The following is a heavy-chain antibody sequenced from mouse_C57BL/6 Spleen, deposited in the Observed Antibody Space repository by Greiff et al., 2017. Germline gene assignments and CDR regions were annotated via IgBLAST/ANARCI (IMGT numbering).Heavy chain of an antibody. D-gene: IGHD2-3*01. Sequence: LQESGAELARPGASVKMSCKASGYTFTSYTMHWVKQRPGQGLEWIGYINPSSGYTKYNQKFKDKATLTADKSSSTAYMQLSSLTSEASAVYYCAREGIYDGYYYAMDYWRQGTSVPVSS. V-gene: IGHV1-4*01. CDR1: GYTFTSYT. CDR3: AREGIYDGYYYAMDY. J-gene: IGHJ4*01. CDR2: INPSSGYT.